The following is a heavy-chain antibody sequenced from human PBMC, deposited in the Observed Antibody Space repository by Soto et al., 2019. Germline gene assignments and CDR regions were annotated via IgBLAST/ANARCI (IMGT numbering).Heavy chain of an antibody. D-gene: IGHD5-18*01. CDR2: IKSKTDGRTT. J-gene: IGHJ6*02. CDR1: GFTFSNAW. V-gene: IGHV3-15*07. Sequence: PGGSLRLSCAASGFTFSNAWMNWVRQAPGKGLEWVGRIKSKTDGRTTDYAAPVKGRFTISRDDSKNTLYLQMNSLKTEDTAVYYCTTGAPGYSYGFDYYYYGMDVWGQGTTVTVSS. CDR3: TTGAPGYSYGFDYYYYGMDV.